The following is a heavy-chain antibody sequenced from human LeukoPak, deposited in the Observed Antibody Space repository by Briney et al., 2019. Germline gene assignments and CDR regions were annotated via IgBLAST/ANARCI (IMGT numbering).Heavy chain of an antibody. J-gene: IGHJ2*01. D-gene: IGHD3-3*01. V-gene: IGHV1-8*02. Sequence: ASVRVSCKVSGYTFTDYDINWVRQATGQGLEWMGWMNPSRGNTGYAQKFQGRFTITRNTSISTIYMELRSLRPEDTAVYFRARGRVTMFGPVGWYFDLWGRGTLLTVSS. CDR3: ARGRVTMFGPVGWYFDL. CDR1: GYTFTDYD. CDR2: MNPSRGNT.